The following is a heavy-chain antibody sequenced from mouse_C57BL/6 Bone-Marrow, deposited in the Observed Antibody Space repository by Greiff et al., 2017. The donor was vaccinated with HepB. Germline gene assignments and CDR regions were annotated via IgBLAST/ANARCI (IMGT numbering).Heavy chain of an antibody. CDR1: GYTFTSYW. V-gene: IGHV1-53*01. CDR2: VNPSNGGT. Sequence: QVQLQQPGTELVKPGASVKLSCKASGYTFTSYWMHWVKQRPGQGLEWIGNVNPSNGGTNYNEKFKSKATLTVDKSSSTAYMQLSSLTSEDSAVYYCARFPITTVVPYFDYWGQGTTLTVSS. J-gene: IGHJ2*01. CDR3: ARFPITTVVPYFDY. D-gene: IGHD1-1*01.